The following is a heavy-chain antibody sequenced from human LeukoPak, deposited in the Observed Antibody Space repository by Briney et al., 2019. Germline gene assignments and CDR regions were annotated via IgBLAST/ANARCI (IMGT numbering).Heavy chain of an antibody. Sequence: GGSLRLSCAASGFTFDDYAMHWVRQAPGKGLEWVSGISWNSGSIVYADSVKGRFTISRDNAKNSLYLQMNSLRAEDTALYYCAKDMGDGYNLWLAHTWEAGNSFDYWGQGTLVTVSS. CDR2: ISWNSGSI. D-gene: IGHD5-24*01. V-gene: IGHV3-9*01. CDR3: AKDMGDGYNLWLAHTWEAGNSFDY. CDR1: GFTFDDYA. J-gene: IGHJ4*02.